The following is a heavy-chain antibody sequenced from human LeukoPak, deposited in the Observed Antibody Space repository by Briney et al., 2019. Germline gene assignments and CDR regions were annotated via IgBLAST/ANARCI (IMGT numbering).Heavy chain of an antibody. CDR3: ARGRWVGQQLTVRYFDY. CDR2: INYSGST. CDR1: GGSFSGYY. V-gene: IGHV4-34*01. Sequence: PSETLSLTCAVYGGSFSGYYWSWIRQPPGKGLEWIGEINYSGSTNYNPSLKSRVTISVDTSKNQFSLKLSSVTAADTAVYYCARGRWVGQQLTVRYFDYWGQGTLVTVSS. J-gene: IGHJ4*02. D-gene: IGHD6-13*01.